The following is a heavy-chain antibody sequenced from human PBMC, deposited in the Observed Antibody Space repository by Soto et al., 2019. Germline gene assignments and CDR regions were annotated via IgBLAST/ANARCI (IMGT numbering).Heavy chain of an antibody. CDR3: ARQIYASDAGPNFQDCFDH. Sequence: GESLKISCKGSGYSFAGYWITWVRQKPGRGLEWMGRIDPSDSQTYYSPSFRGHVTISATKSITTVFLQWSSLRASDTAMYYCARQIYASDAGPNFQDCFDHWDQGTPVTVS. D-gene: IGHD2-2*01. CDR2: IDPSDSQT. V-gene: IGHV5-10-1*01. J-gene: IGHJ4*02. CDR1: GYSFAGYW.